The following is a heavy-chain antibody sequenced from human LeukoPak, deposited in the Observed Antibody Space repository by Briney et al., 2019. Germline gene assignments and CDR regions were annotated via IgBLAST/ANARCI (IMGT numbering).Heavy chain of an antibody. CDR2: IHPSGGST. CDR3: ARSDYGDQAFDY. J-gene: IGHJ4*02. D-gene: IGHD4-17*01. CDR1: GYTFTNYY. V-gene: IGHV1-46*01. Sequence: AASVKVSCKASGYTFTNYYMHWVRQAPGQGLEWMGIIHPSGGSTSYAQKFQGRVTMTRDTSTSTVYMELSSLRSEDTAVYYCARSDYGDQAFDYWGQGTLVTVSS.